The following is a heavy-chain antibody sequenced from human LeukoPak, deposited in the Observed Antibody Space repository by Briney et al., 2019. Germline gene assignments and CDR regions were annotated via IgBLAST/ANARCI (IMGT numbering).Heavy chain of an antibody. Sequence: PGGPLRLSCAASGFTFSSYGMHWVRQAPGKGLEWVAVIWYDGSNKYYADSVKGRFTISRDNSKNTLYLQMNSLRAEDTAVYYCAKPVEFWSGYYDYWGQGTLVTVSS. V-gene: IGHV3-33*06. CDR2: IWYDGSNK. D-gene: IGHD3-3*01. CDR3: AKPVEFWSGYYDY. CDR1: GFTFSSYG. J-gene: IGHJ4*02.